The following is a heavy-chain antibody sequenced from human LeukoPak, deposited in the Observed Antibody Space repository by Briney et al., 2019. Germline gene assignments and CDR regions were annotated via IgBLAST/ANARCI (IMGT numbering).Heavy chain of an antibody. V-gene: IGHV7-4-1*02. D-gene: IGHD3-22*01. CDR2: INTKTGNP. CDR1: GYTFTSYA. Sequence: RASVKVSCKASGYTFTSYAMNWVRQAPGQGLGWMGWINTKTGNPTYAQGFTGRFVFSLDTSVSTAYLQISSLKAEDTAVYYCSRDHGGDSSGYSDYWGQGTLVTVSS. J-gene: IGHJ4*02. CDR3: SRDHGGDSSGYSDY.